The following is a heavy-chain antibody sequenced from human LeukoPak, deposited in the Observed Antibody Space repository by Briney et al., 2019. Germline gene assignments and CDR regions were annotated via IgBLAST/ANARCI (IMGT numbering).Heavy chain of an antibody. V-gene: IGHV3-23*01. Sequence: GGSLRLSCATSGFTFSSYAMSWVRQAPGKGLEWVSALSDSGVTTYYADSVKGRFTISRDNSKNTLFLQMDSLRVEDTALYFCARARGSGNSIYFDHWGQGTLVTVSS. CDR1: GFTFSSYA. J-gene: IGHJ4*02. CDR2: LSDSGVTT. CDR3: ARARGSGNSIYFDH. D-gene: IGHD3-3*01.